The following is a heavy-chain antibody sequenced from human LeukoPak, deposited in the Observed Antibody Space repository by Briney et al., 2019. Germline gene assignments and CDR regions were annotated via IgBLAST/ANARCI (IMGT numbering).Heavy chain of an antibody. J-gene: IGHJ4*02. D-gene: IGHD3-22*01. CDR1: GFTFSSSA. V-gene: IGHV3-23*01. CDR2: ISGSGSGGST. CDR3: ARLKADYYDSSGPHSTDY. Sequence: GGSLRLSCAASGFTFSSSAMSWVRQAPGKGLEWVSNISGSGSGGSTYYADSVKGRFTISRDNSKNTLYLQMNSLRAEDTAVYYCARLKADYYDSSGPHSTDYWGQGTLVTVSS.